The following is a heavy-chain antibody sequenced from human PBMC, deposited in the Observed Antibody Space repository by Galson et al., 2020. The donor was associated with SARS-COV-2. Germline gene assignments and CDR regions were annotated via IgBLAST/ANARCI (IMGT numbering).Heavy chain of an antibody. CDR3: ARGGFPYYYYMDV. CDR1: GFTFGDFA. J-gene: IGHJ6*03. V-gene: IGHV3-49*03. CDR2: IRSRTYDGTT. Sequence: GWSLRLSCTVAGFTFGDFAMSWFRQAPGKGLEWVGFIRSRTYDGTTEYAASGKDRFTISRDDSKNVAYLQMNSLITEDTAVYYCARGGFPYYYYMDVWGKGTTVTVSS.